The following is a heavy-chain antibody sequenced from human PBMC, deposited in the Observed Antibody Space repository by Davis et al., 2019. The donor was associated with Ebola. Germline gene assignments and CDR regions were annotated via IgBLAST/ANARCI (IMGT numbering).Heavy chain of an antibody. CDR1: GFTFDIHG. V-gene: IGHV3-30*03. D-gene: IGHD3-16*01. CDR3: ARRGHDYVWGSLAFFEY. Sequence: GESLKISCAASGFTFDIHGMHWVRQAPGKGLEWVAVISSDGSHKYYTDSMKGRFSISRDNSKNTVDLQMDNLRAEDTAVYFCARRGHDYVWGSLAFFEYWGQGTLVTVSS. J-gene: IGHJ4*02. CDR2: ISSDGSHK.